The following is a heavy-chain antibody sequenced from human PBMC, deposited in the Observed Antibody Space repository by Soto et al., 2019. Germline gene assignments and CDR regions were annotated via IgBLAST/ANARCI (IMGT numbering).Heavy chain of an antibody. Sequence: ASVKVSCKASGYTFTSYAMHWVRQAPGKGLEWMGGFDPEDGETIYAQKFQGRVTMTEDTSTDTAYMELSSLRSEDTAVYYCATVKRLDILTGYVYWGQETLFTVPS. D-gene: IGHD3-9*01. CDR1: GYTFTSYA. CDR2: FDPEDGET. V-gene: IGHV1-24*01. J-gene: IGHJ4*02. CDR3: ATVKRLDILTGYVY.